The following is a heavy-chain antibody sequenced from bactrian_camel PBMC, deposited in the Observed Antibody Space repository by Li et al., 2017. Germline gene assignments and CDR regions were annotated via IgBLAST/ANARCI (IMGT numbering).Heavy chain of an antibody. J-gene: IGHJ6*01. CDR3: AAVDVIRGLGLRTCDELAGF. Sequence: DVQLVESGGGLVQPGGSLRLSCVASGFTFSRYYMFWVRQAPGKGLEWVSRTNTGGGITYYGDSVKGRFTISRDNAKNTIYLQMSSLKPDDTALYYCAAVDVIRGLGLRTCDELAGFWAQGTQVTVS. V-gene: IGHV3S40*01. CDR2: TNTGGGIT. CDR1: GFTFSRYY. D-gene: IGHD6*01.